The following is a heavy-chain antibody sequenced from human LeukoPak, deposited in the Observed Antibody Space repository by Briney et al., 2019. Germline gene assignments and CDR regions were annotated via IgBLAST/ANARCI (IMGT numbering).Heavy chain of an antibody. J-gene: IGHJ3*02. V-gene: IGHV4-61*01. Sequence: SETLSLTCTVSGGSVSSGSYYWSWIRQPPGKGLEWIGYIYYSGSTNYNPSLKSRVTISVDTSKNQFSLKLSSVTAADTAVYYCARDREVNALDIWGQGTMVTVSS. D-gene: IGHD1-26*01. CDR3: ARDREVNALDI. CDR2: IYYSGST. CDR1: GGSVSSGSYY.